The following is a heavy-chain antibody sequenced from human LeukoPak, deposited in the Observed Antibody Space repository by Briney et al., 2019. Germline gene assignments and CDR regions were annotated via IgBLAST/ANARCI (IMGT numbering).Heavy chain of an antibody. D-gene: IGHD6-19*01. CDR2: INGRGDDT. Sequence: GGSLTLSCAAWSGFAMRWVGQAPGKGMEWVSAINGRGDDTYYPDSGKGRFTISRDNSNNTLYLQMNSLRAEDTAVYYCAKGHRSSSSYFDSWGQGILVTVSS. V-gene: IGHV3-23*01. CDR1: SGFA. CDR3: AKGHRSSSSYFDS. J-gene: IGHJ4*02.